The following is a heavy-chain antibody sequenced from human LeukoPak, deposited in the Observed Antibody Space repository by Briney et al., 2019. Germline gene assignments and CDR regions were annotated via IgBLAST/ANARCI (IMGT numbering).Heavy chain of an antibody. J-gene: IGHJ4*02. CDR2: ISHDESKI. D-gene: IGHD3-10*01. CDR1: GFTFSTYG. CDR3: AKDSSRFGELLSSFDY. V-gene: IGHV3-30*18. Sequence: GKSLRLSCAASGFTFSTYGMHWVRQAPGKGLEWVTFISHDESKIFYIDSVKGRFTISRDNSKNTLYLQMNSLRPEDTAVYFCAKDSSRFGELLSSFDYWGQGTLLTVSS.